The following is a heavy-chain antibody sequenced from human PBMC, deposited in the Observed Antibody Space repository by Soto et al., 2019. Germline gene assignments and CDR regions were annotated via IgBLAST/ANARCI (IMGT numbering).Heavy chain of an antibody. Sequence: GGSLRLSCAASAFSFSNHWMAWVRQAPGKGLEWVAKLNEDGSQKSYVDSVKGRFTISRDNARNSLYLQMDGLRAEDTAVYHCVRDVAWSFDFWGQGTLVTVSS. J-gene: IGHJ4*02. D-gene: IGHD3-3*01. CDR3: VRDVAWSFDF. CDR1: AFSFSNHW. V-gene: IGHV3-7*01. CDR2: LNEDGSQK.